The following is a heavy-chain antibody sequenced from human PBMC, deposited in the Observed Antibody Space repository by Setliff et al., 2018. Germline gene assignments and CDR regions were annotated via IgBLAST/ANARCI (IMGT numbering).Heavy chain of an antibody. CDR3: ATQTAAYYFDY. CDR2: INPDAGYS. V-gene: IGHV1-2*02. CDR1: GSPFNTYD. J-gene: IGHJ4*02. D-gene: IGHD6-13*01. Sequence: ASVKVSCKASGSPFNTYDINWVRQAPGQGLEWMGWINPDAGYSKYAQKFQGRVTLTRDTSLTTAYMELRSLTSDDTAVYYCATQTAAYYFDYWGQGALVTVSS.